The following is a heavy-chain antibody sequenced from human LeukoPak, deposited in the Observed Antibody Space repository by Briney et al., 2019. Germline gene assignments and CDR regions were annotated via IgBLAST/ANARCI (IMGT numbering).Heavy chain of an antibody. J-gene: IGHJ4*02. Sequence: GRSLRLSCAASGFTFSSYAMHWVRQAPGKGLEWVAVISYDGSNKYYADSGKGRFTISRDNSKNTLYLQMNSLRAEDTAVYYCARVTSTEYDNSGYYYGKAFDYWGQGTLVTVSS. CDR1: GFTFSSYA. CDR3: ARVTSTEYDNSGYYYGKAFDY. D-gene: IGHD3-22*01. V-gene: IGHV3-30*04. CDR2: ISYDGSNK.